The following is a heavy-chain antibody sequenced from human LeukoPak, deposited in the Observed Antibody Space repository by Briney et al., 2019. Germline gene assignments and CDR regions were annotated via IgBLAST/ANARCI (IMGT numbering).Heavy chain of an antibody. Sequence: PSKTLSLTCTVSGGSISSYYWSWIRQPAGKGLEWIGRIYTSGSTNYNPSPKSRVTISVDTSKNQFSLKLSSVTAADTAVYYCARDRRLSRHNYYDRSGYYGHFDYWGQGTLVTVSS. CDR2: IYTSGST. D-gene: IGHD3-22*01. V-gene: IGHV4-4*07. CDR1: GGSISSYY. J-gene: IGHJ4*02. CDR3: ARDRRLSRHNYYDRSGYYGHFDY.